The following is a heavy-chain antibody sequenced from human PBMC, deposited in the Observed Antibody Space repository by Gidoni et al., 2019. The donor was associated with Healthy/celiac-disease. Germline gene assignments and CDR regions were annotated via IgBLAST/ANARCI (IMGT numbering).Heavy chain of an antibody. D-gene: IGHD3-3*01. CDR2: ISGGGGST. Sequence: EVQLLESGGGLVQPGGSLRLSCAASGFTFSSYAMSWVRQAPGKGLGWVSAISGGGGSTYYADSVKGRFTISRDNSKNTLYLQMNSLRAEDTAVYYCAKAADDFWSGYLYFDYWGQGTLVTVSS. CDR1: GFTFSSYA. J-gene: IGHJ4*02. V-gene: IGHV3-23*01. CDR3: AKAADDFWSGYLYFDY.